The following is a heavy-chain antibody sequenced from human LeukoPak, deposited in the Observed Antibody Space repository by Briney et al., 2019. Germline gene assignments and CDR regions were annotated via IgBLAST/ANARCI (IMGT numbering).Heavy chain of an antibody. Sequence: GGSLRLSCAASGFTFSSYAMSWVRQAPGKGLEWVSGISDSGGTVYYADSVKGRFTISRDNSKNSLYLQMNSLRAEDTAVYYCSKKLSGSHKGFDYWGQGTLVTVSS. V-gene: IGHV3-23*01. D-gene: IGHD1-26*01. CDR1: GFTFSSYA. CDR2: ISDSGGTV. CDR3: SKKLSGSHKGFDY. J-gene: IGHJ4*02.